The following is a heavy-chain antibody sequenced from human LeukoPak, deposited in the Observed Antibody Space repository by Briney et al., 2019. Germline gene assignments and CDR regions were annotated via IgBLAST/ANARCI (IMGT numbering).Heavy chain of an antibody. CDR1: GGSISSYY. D-gene: IGHD2-15*01. Sequence: KPSETLSLTCTVSGGSISSYYWSWIRQPPGKGLEWIGYIYYSGSTNYNPSLKSRVTISVDTSKNQFSLKLSSVAAADTAAYYCARHRYCSGGSCYDAFDIWGQGTMVTVSS. J-gene: IGHJ3*02. V-gene: IGHV4-59*08. CDR3: ARHRYCSGGSCYDAFDI. CDR2: IYYSGST.